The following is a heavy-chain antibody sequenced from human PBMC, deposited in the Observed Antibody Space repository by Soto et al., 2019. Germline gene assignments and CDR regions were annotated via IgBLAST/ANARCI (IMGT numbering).Heavy chain of an antibody. CDR2: MPSDGKFK. J-gene: IGHJ4*02. V-gene: IGHV3-30*04. CDR3: AREKSAFDY. CDR1: GFTFSTDV. Sequence: QVQLVESGGGVVQPGRSLRLSCAASGFTFSTDVMHWVRQAPGKGLEWVAGMPSDGKFKYYADSVKGRFTICRDNSKNTLYLQMNNLRTEDAAVYYCAREKSAFDYWGQGSLVTVSS.